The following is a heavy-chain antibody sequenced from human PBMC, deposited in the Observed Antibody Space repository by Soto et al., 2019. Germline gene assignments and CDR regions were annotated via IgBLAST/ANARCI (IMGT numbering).Heavy chain of an antibody. CDR1: GYSFTSYW. CDR3: ATTRPPVDTAMGSSSWEVYYYYGRDV. Sequence: GESLKISCKGSGYSFTSYWIGWVRQMPGKGLEWMGIIYPGDSDTRYSPSFQGQVTISADKSISTAYLQWSSLKASDTAMYYCATTRPPVDTAMGSSSWEVYYYYGRDVWGQGTTFTV. J-gene: IGHJ6*02. D-gene: IGHD5-18*01. CDR2: IYPGDSDT. V-gene: IGHV5-51*01.